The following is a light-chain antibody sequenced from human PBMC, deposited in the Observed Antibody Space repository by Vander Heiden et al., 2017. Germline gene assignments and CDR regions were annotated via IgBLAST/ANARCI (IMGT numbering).Light chain of an antibody. V-gene: IGKV4-1*01. J-gene: IGKJ3*01. CDR3: QQEDSPPFT. CDR1: QSVLYSSNNRNY. Sequence: DIVMTQSPDSLAVSLGERATINCKSSQSVLYSSNNRNYLAWYQQKPGQPPKLLIYWASARESGVPDRFSGSGSGTDFTLTISSLQAEDVAVYYCQQEDSPPFTFGHRTKVDVK. CDR2: WAS.